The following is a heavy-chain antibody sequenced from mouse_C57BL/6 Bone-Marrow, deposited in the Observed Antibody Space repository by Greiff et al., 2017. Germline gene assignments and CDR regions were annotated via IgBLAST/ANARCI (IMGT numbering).Heavy chain of an antibody. D-gene: IGHD1-1*01. J-gene: IGHJ3*01. CDR2: IRNKANNHAT. Sequence: DVKLVESGGGLVQPGGSMKLSCAASGFTFSDAWMDWVRQSPEKGLEWVAEIRNKANNHATYYAESVKGRFTISRDDSKSSVYLQMNSLRAEDTGIYYCTTTTVVAKGFAYWGQGTLVTVSA. V-gene: IGHV6-6*01. CDR3: TTTTVVAKGFAY. CDR1: GFTFSDAW.